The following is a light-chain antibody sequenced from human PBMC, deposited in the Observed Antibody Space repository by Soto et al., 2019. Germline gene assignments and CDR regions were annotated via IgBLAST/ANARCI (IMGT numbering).Light chain of an antibody. CDR2: AAS. Sequence: DTHMTQSPSALSPSVGDSVTITCRASQSISKYLNWYQQKPGKAPKLLMYAASNLQSGVPSRFSGSGSGTDFTLTISSLQPEDFATYFCQQSYSTFITFGQGTRLEIK. CDR1: QSISKY. J-gene: IGKJ5*01. CDR3: QQSYSTFIT. V-gene: IGKV1-39*01.